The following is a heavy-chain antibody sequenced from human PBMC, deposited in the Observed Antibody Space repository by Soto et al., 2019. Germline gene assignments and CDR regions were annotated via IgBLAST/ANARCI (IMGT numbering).Heavy chain of an antibody. Sequence: EVQLVESGGSLVQPGRSLRLSCAAYGFTFDEYAMHWVRQAPGKGLEWVSGISWTSGSIGYADSVKGRFTISRDNAKNSLYLQMNSLRAEDTALYYCAKDARGPYDYWGQGTLVTVSS. CDR2: ISWTSGSI. V-gene: IGHV3-9*01. CDR1: GFTFDEYA. J-gene: IGHJ4*02. CDR3: AKDARGPYDY. D-gene: IGHD3-10*01.